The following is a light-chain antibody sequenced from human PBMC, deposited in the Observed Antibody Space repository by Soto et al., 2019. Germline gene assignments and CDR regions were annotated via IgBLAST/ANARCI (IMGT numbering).Light chain of an antibody. CDR1: SSDVGGYNY. Sequence: QSALTQPPSVSGSPGQSVIISCTGTSSDVGGYNYVSWYQQHPTKAPKLIIYDVNKRPSGVPFRFSGSKSGNTASLTISGLRAEDEADYYYCSYAGRNTYVFGTGTKVTVL. CDR3: CSYAGRNTYV. CDR2: DVN. J-gene: IGLJ1*01. V-gene: IGLV2-11*01.